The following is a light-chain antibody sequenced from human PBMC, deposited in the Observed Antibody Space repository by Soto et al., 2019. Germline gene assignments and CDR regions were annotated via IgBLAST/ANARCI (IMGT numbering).Light chain of an antibody. Sequence: IVLTQSPAALSVSPGESATLSCRASQSVSTNLAWYQQKPGQPPRLLIYGASTRATGVPARFSGSGSGTEFTLTISSMQSEDVAVYYCQQYNAWPSRTFGQGTKVEIK. V-gene: IGKV3-15*01. CDR2: GAS. CDR1: QSVSTN. CDR3: QQYNAWPSRT. J-gene: IGKJ2*02.